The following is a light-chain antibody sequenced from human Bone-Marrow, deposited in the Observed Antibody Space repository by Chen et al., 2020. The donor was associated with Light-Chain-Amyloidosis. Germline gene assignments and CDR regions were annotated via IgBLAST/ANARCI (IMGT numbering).Light chain of an antibody. J-gene: IGKJ1*01. CDR1: QAISYA. CDR3: QQYYSSPRT. CDR2: AAS. V-gene: IGKV1-NL1*01. Sequence: DIQMTQSPFSLSASVGDRVTITCRASQAISYALVWYQHKPGTAPKLLLYAASRLENGVPSRFSGSGSGSDYTLTISSLLPEDFATYYCQQYYSSPRTFGPGTKVEIK.